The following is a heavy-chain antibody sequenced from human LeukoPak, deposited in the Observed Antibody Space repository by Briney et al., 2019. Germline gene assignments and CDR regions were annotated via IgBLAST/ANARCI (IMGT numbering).Heavy chain of an antibody. Sequence: GGSLRLSCTASGFTFSSYAMGWLREAPGKAPDWVTYFCGSAGHTYFADSVTGRCTISRDNSKNTLDLQMNSLKVEDTAVYYCAKFRYHSNDNNYLDFNYWGQGTLVTVSS. CDR1: GFTFSSYA. D-gene: IGHD3-22*01. V-gene: IGHV3-23*01. CDR2: FCGSAGHT. CDR3: AKFRYHSNDNNYLDFNY. J-gene: IGHJ4*02.